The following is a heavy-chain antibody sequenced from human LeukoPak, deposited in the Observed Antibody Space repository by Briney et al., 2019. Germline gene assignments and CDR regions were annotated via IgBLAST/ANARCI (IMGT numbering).Heavy chain of an antibody. V-gene: IGHV3-23*01. CDR2: ISGTSGTT. D-gene: IGHD1-1*01. Sequence: GGSLRLSCAASGFTFNSYAMTWVRQGAGRGLEWVSTISGTSGTTNYADPVEGRFSISRDDSKNTLYLQMTSLRVEDTAVYFCARVQPDNNDEYNWFDPWGQGTQVTVS. CDR3: ARVQPDNNDEYNWFDP. J-gene: IGHJ5*02. CDR1: GFTFNSYA.